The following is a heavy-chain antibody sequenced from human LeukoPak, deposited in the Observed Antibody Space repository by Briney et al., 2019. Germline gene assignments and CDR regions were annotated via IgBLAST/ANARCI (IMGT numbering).Heavy chain of an antibody. CDR1: GFTFSSYA. J-gene: IGHJ1*01. CDR2: ISGSGGST. V-gene: IGHV3-23*01. Sequence: GGSLRLSRAASGFTFSSYAMSWVRQAPGKGLEWVSAISGSGGSTYYADSVKGRFTISRDNSKNTLYLQMNSLRAEDTAVYYCAKVTYYYDSSRYFQHWGQGTLVTVSS. CDR3: AKVTYYYDSSRYFQH. D-gene: IGHD3-22*01.